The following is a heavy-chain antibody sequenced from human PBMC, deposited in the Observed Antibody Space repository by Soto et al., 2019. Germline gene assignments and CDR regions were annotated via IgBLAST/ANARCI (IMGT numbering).Heavy chain of an antibody. J-gene: IGHJ4*02. V-gene: IGHV3-23*01. Sequence: GGSLRLSCAASGFTFSTYAMNWVRQAPGKGLEWVSCISDSGDYTNYADSVKGRFTISRDNSKNTLSLQMNSLRAEDTAVYYCAKDRTTGARKSDYWGQGTLVNVSS. CDR1: GFTFSTYA. CDR3: AKDRTTGARKSDY. D-gene: IGHD2-2*01. CDR2: ISDSGDYT.